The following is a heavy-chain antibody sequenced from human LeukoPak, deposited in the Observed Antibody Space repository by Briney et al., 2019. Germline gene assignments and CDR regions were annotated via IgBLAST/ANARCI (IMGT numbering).Heavy chain of an antibody. CDR3: AREGYYYDSSGYYFYDAFDI. CDR1: GYTFTVYY. V-gene: IGHV1-2*02. Sequence: ASVKVSCKASGYTFTVYYMHWVRPTPGQGLEWMGWINPNSGGTNYAQKFQGRVTMTRDTSISTAYMELSRLRSDDTAVYYCAREGYYYDSSGYYFYDAFDIWGQGTMVTVSS. CDR2: INPNSGGT. J-gene: IGHJ3*02. D-gene: IGHD3-22*01.